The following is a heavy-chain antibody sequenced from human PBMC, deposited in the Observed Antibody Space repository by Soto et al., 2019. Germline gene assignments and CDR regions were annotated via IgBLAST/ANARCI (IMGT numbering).Heavy chain of an antibody. CDR2: IVVGSGNT. J-gene: IGHJ3*02. CDR1: GFTFTSSA. CDR3: AAVGDSSGYYVAAFDI. V-gene: IGHV1-58*01. D-gene: IGHD3-22*01. Sequence: SVKVSCKSSGFTFTSSAVQWVRQARGQRLEWIGWIVVGSGNTNYAQKFQERVTITRDMSTSTAYMELSSLRSEDTAVYYCAAVGDSSGYYVAAFDIWGQGTTVTVSS.